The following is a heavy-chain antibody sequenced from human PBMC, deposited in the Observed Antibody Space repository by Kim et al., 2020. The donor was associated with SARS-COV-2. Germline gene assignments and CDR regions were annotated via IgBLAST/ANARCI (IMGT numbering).Heavy chain of an antibody. Sequence: GGSLRLSCAASGFTFSSYAMSWVRQAPGKGLEWVSAISGSGGSTYYADSVKGRFTISRDNSKNTLYLQMNSLRAEDTAVYYCGTTPFRHYYYYGMDVWGQGTTVTVSS. CDR1: GFTFSSYA. J-gene: IGHJ6*02. D-gene: IGHD1-1*01. V-gene: IGHV3-23*01. CDR3: GTTPFRHYYYYGMDV. CDR2: ISGSGGST.